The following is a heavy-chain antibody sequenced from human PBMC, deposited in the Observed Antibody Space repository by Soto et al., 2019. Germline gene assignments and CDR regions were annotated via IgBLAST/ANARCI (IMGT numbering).Heavy chain of an antibody. CDR2: INHSGST. CDR3: ARGLYYYYYLDV. Sequence: SETLSLTCAVYGGSFSGYYWSWIRQPPGKGLEWIGEINHSGSTNYNPSLKSRVTISVDTSKNQFSLKLSSVTAADTAVYYCARGLYYYYYLDVWGKGTTVTLSS. J-gene: IGHJ6*03. CDR1: GGSFSGYY. V-gene: IGHV4-34*01.